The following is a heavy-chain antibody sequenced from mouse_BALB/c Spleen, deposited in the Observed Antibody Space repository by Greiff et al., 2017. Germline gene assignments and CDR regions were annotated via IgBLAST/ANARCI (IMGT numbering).Heavy chain of an antibody. CDR2: IRNKANGYTT. V-gene: IGHV7-3*02. Sequence: EVKLMESGGGLVQPGGSLRLSCATSGFTFTDYYMSWVRQPPGKALEWLGFIRNKANGYTTEYSASVKGRFTISRDNSQSILYLQMNTLRAEDSATYYCARDRYYYAMDYWGQGTTLTVSS. CDR3: ARDRYYYAMDY. D-gene: IGHD1-1*02. J-gene: IGHJ2*01. CDR1: GFTFTDYY.